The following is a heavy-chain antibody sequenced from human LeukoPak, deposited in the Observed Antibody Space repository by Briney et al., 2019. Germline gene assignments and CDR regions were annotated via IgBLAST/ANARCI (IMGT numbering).Heavy chain of an antibody. CDR3: ARHTAIAAVGTFDY. V-gene: IGHV4-39*01. D-gene: IGHD6-13*01. J-gene: IGHJ4*02. CDR2: AFYSGTT. CDR1: GGSISSSSYY. Sequence: KPSETLSLTCTVSGGSISSSSYYWGWIRQPLGKGLEWIGSAFYSGTTYYNPSLKSRVTISVDTSKNQFSLKLSSVTAADTAVYYCARHTAIAAVGTFDYWGQGTLVTVSS.